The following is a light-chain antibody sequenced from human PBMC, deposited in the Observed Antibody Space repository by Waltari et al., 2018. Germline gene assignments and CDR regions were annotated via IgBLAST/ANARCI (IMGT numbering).Light chain of an antibody. CDR1: QNINSW. Sequence: DIQMTQSPSTLSASVGDRVTITCRAGQNINSWLAWYQQKPGEAPKLLIYKASSLEGGVQSRLSGSGSGTEFTLTISSLQPDDFATYYCQQYNHYSTFGQGTKVEIK. CDR2: KAS. V-gene: IGKV1-5*03. J-gene: IGKJ1*01. CDR3: QQYNHYST.